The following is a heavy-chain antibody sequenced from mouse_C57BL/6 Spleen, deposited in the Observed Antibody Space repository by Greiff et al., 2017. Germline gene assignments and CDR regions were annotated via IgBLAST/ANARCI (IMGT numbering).Heavy chain of an antibody. J-gene: IGHJ4*01. CDR3: ARWGSNYPMDY. CDR2: IDPSDSYT. CDR1: GYTFTSYW. Sequence: QVQLQQPGAELVMPGASVKLSCKASGYTFTSYWMHWVKQRPGQGLEWIGEIDPSDSYTNYNQKFKGKSTLTVDKSSSTAYMQLSSLTSEDSAVYYCARWGSNYPMDYWGQGTSVTVSS. V-gene: IGHV1-69*01. D-gene: IGHD2-5*01.